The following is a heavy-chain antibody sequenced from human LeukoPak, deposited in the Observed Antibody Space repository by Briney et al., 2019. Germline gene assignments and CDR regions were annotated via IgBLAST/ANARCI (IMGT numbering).Heavy chain of an antibody. J-gene: IGHJ4*02. CDR2: ISDYNGNT. D-gene: IGHD6-19*01. CDR3: ARGPGLSSGWSMTDY. Sequence: GASVKVSCKASGYTFTSYGISWVRQAPGQGLEWMGLISDYNGNTNYAQKLQGRVTMTTDTSTSTAYMELRSLRSDDTAVYYCARGPGLSSGWSMTDYWGQGTLVTVSS. V-gene: IGHV1-18*01. CDR1: GYTFTSYG.